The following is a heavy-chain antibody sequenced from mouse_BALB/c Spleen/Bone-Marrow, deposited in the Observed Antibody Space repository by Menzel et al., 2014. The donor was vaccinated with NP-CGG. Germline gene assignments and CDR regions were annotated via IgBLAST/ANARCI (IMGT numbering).Heavy chain of an antibody. CDR1: GYTFTDYA. J-gene: IGHJ4*01. Sequence: VQLVESGPEVVRPGVSVKIFCKGSGYTFTDYAMHWVEQSHAKSLEWIGVISTYNGNTNYNQKFKGKATMTVDKSSSTAYMELARLTSEDSTIYYCTRDGCPSKGYWGQGTSVTVSS. D-gene: IGHD2-3*01. CDR2: ISTYNGNT. CDR3: TRDGCPSKGY. V-gene: IGHV1-67*01.